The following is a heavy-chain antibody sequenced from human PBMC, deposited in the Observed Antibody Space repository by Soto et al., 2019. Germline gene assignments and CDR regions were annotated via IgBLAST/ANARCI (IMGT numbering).Heavy chain of an antibody. CDR3: ARLIVGATLPYDY. Sequence: GESLKISCKGSGYSYTSYWIGWVRQMPGKGLEWMGSIYLGDSDTRYNASFQGQVTISADKSISTAYLQWSSLKASDTAMYYCARLIVGATLPYDYWGQGTLVTVSS. J-gene: IGHJ4*02. D-gene: IGHD1-26*01. CDR1: GYSYTSYW. CDR2: IYLGDSDT. V-gene: IGHV5-51*01.